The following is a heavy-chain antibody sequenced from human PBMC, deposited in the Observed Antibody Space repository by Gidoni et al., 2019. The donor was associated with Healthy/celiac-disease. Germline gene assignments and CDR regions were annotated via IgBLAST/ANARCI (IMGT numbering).Heavy chain of an antibody. CDR2: IIPIFGTA. D-gene: IGHD3-3*01. CDR3: ARGLEGYDFWSGYPLDY. J-gene: IGHJ4*02. CDR1: GGTFSSYA. V-gene: IGHV1-69*06. Sequence: QVQLVQSGAEVKKPGSSVKVSCKASGGTFSSYAISWVRQAPGQGLEWMGGIIPIFGTANYAQKFQGRVTITADKSTSTAYMELSSLRSEDTAVYYCARGLEGYDFWSGYPLDYWGQGTLVTVSS.